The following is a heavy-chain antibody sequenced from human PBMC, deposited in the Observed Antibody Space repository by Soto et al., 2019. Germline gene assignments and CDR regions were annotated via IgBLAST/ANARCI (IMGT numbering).Heavy chain of an antibody. CDR2: IDPSDSYT. J-gene: IGHJ5*02. CDR1: GYSFTSYW. D-gene: IGHD2-15*01. V-gene: IGHV5-10-1*01. CDR3: AIHRSGVVVLNWFDP. Sequence: PGESLKISCKGSGYSFTSYWISWVRQMPGKGLEWMGRIDPSDSYTNYSPSFQGHVTISADKSISTAYLQWSSLKASDTAMYYCAIHRSGVVVLNWFDPWGQGTLVTVYS.